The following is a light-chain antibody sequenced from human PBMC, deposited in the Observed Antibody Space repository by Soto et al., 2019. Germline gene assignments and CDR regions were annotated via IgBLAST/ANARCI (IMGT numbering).Light chain of an antibody. Sequence: QSVLTQPASVSGSPGQSITISCTGASSDVGSYNLVSWYQQHPGKAPKLMIFEVSKRPSGVSNRFSGSKSGNTASLTISGLQADDEAEYYCCSYATGSTYFFGTGTKVTVL. CDR2: EVS. J-gene: IGLJ1*01. V-gene: IGLV2-23*02. CDR1: SSDVGSYNL. CDR3: CSYATGSTYF.